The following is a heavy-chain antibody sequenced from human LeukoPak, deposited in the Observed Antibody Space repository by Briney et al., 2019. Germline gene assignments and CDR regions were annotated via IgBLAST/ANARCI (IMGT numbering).Heavy chain of an antibody. D-gene: IGHD3-22*01. Sequence: SETLSLTCTVSGGSISSGDYYWSWIRQPPAKGLEWIGYTYYSGSTYYNPSLKSRATISVDTSKNQFSLKLTSVTAADTAVYYCARPYYYDSRIDPWGQGTLVTVSS. V-gene: IGHV4-30-4*01. CDR2: TYYSGST. CDR3: ARPYYYDSRIDP. J-gene: IGHJ5*02. CDR1: GGSISSGDYY.